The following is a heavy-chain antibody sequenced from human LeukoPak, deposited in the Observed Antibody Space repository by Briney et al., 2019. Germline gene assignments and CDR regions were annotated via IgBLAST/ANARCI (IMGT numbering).Heavy chain of an antibody. J-gene: IGHJ6*03. Sequence: GGSLRLSCAASGFTFSDYYMSWIRQAPGKGLEWVSYISSSGSTIYYADSVKGRFTISRDNAKNSLYLQMNSLRAEDTAVYYCARDTADYFVYYYYMDVWGKGTTVTVSS. V-gene: IGHV3-11*01. CDR1: GFTFSDYY. D-gene: IGHD2/OR15-2a*01. CDR3: ARDTADYFVYYYYMDV. CDR2: ISSSGSTI.